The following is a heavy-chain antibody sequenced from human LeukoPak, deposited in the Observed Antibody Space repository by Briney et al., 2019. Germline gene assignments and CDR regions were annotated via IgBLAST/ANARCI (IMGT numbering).Heavy chain of an antibody. D-gene: IGHD3-22*01. Sequence: SVKVSCKACGGTFSSYAISWVRQAPGQGLEWMGRIIPIFGTANYAQKFQGRVTITTDESTSTAYMELSSLRSEDTAVYYCARGMRGSGYYHDYWGQGTLVTVSS. V-gene: IGHV1-69*05. CDR3: ARGMRGSGYYHDY. CDR1: GGTFSSYA. CDR2: IIPIFGTA. J-gene: IGHJ4*02.